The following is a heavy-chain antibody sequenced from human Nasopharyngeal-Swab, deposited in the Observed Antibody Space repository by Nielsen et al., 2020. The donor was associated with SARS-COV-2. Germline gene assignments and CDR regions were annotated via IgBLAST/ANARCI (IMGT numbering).Heavy chain of an antibody. CDR3: AKETRCGGDCYYVDY. D-gene: IGHD2-21*02. J-gene: IGHJ4*02. CDR2: ISPSSTFM. CDR1: GVSFSNYN. Sequence: GESLKISCAAFGVSFSNYNMNWVRQAPGKGLEWVSFISPSSTFMYYAASVQGRFTIFRDNAKNSLYLQMNSLRAEDTAIYFCAKETRCGGDCYYVDYWGQGTLVTVSS. V-gene: IGHV3-21*04.